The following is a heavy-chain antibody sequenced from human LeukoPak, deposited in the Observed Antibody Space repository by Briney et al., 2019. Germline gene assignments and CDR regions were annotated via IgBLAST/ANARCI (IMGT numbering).Heavy chain of an antibody. CDR3: ARGPFSGSYSGAFDI. CDR2: IYYSGST. D-gene: IGHD1-26*01. V-gene: IGHV4-59*12. J-gene: IGHJ3*02. Sequence: SETLSLTCTVSGGFISSYYWSWIRQPPGKGLEWVGYIYYSGSTNYKPSLKSRVTISVDTSKNQCSLKLSSVTAADTAVYYCARGPFSGSYSGAFDIWGQGTMVTVSS. CDR1: GGFISSYY.